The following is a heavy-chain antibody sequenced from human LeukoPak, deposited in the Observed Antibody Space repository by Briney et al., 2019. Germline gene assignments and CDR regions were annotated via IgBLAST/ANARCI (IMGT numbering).Heavy chain of an antibody. CDR2: ISYDGSNK. V-gene: IGHV3-30-3*01. Sequence: PGRSLRLSCAASGFTFSSYAMHWVRQAPGKGLEWVAVISYDGSNKYYADSVKGRFTISRDNSKNTLYLQMNSLRAEDTAVYYCARERLLRAFDIWGQGTMVTVPS. J-gene: IGHJ3*02. CDR3: ARERLLRAFDI. D-gene: IGHD2-21*02. CDR1: GFTFSSYA.